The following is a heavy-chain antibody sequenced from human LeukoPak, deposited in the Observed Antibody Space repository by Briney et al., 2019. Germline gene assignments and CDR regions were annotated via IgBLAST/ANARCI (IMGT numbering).Heavy chain of an antibody. CDR1: GFTFGDYA. CDR3: TRGVATSHYYYYYMDV. Sequence: SGGSLRLSCTASGFTFGDYAMSWVRQAPGKGLEWVGFIRSKAYGGTTEYAASVKGRFTISRDDSKSIAYLQMNSLKTEDTAVYYCTRGVATSHYYYYYMDVWGKGTTVTISS. CDR2: IRSKAYGGTT. V-gene: IGHV3-49*04. J-gene: IGHJ6*03. D-gene: IGHD5-12*01.